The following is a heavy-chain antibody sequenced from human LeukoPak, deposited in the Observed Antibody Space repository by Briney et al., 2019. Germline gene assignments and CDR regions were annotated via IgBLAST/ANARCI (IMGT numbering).Heavy chain of an antibody. D-gene: IGHD3-22*01. CDR2: IYYSGST. V-gene: IGHV4-31*03. CDR3: ARGVITMMSPGYYFDY. Sequence: SQTLSLTCTVSGGSISSGGYYWSWIRQHPGKDLEWIGYIYYSGSTYYNPSLKSRVTISVDTSKNQFSLKLSSVTAADTAVYYCARGVITMMSPGYYFDYWGQGTLVTVSS. CDR1: GGSISSGGYY. J-gene: IGHJ4*02.